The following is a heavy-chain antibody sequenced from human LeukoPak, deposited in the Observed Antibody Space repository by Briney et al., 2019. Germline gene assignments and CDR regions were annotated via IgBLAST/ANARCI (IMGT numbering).Heavy chain of an antibody. Sequence: SETLSLTCTVSGGSISSYYWSWIRQPPGKGLEWIGSIYYSGNTYYTPSLKSRVTISVDTSKNQFSLELSSVTAADTAVYYCARESYYDSSGYSHDAFDIWGQGTMVTVSS. CDR2: IYYSGNT. J-gene: IGHJ3*02. CDR3: ARESYYDSSGYSHDAFDI. D-gene: IGHD3-22*01. V-gene: IGHV4-39*01. CDR1: GGSISSYY.